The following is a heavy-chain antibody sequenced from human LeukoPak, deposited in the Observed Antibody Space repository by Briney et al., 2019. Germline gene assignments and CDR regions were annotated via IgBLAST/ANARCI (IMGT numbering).Heavy chain of an antibody. CDR1: GFTVSSNY. CDR2: IYSGGST. V-gene: IGHV3-53*01. Sequence: PGGSLRLSCAASGFTVSSNYMSWVRQAPGKGLEWVSLIYSGGSTYYADSVKGRFTISRDNSKNTLYLRMNSLRAEDTAVYYCTRDQEGSDYWGQGTLVTVSS. CDR3: TRDQEGSDY. J-gene: IGHJ4*02.